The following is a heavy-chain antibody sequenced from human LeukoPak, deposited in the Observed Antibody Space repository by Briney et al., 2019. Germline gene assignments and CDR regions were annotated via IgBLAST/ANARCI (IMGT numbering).Heavy chain of an antibody. D-gene: IGHD6-19*01. CDR3: ARQYGYSSGWYWGY. V-gene: IGHV4-34*01. J-gene: IGHJ4*02. Sequence: SETLSLTCAVYGGSFSGYYWSWIRQPPGKGLEWIGEINHSGSTNYNPSLKSRVTISVDTSKNQFSLKLSSVTAADTAVYYCARQYGYSSGWYWGYWGQGTLVTVSS. CDR1: GGSFSGYY. CDR2: INHSGST.